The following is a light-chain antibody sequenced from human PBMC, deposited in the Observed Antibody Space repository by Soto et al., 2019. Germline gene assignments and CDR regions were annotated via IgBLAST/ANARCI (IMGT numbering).Light chain of an antibody. V-gene: IGKV2D-29*02. J-gene: IGKJ5*01. CDR1: QSLLHITGETF. CDR2: EVS. Sequence: DVVMTQTPLSLSVAPGQQASIAPKSSQSLLHITGETFLFWYLQKXGQSPQXXIYEVSARVSGVPDRFSGSGSGTEFTLEISRVETDDVGIYYCMQSTQLPPTFGQGTRLEIK. CDR3: MQSTQLPPT.